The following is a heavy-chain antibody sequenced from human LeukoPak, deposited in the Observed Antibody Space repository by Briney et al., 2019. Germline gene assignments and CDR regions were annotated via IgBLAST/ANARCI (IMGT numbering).Heavy chain of an antibody. CDR3: ARLKNIGGVIGSFDY. Sequence: GESLKISCKGSGYSFTSYWIGWVRQVPGKGLEWIGIIYPGDSDTRYSRSFQGQVTISADKSISTAYLQWSSLKASDTAMYYCARLKNIGGVIGSFDYWGQGTLVTVSS. D-gene: IGHD3-16*02. V-gene: IGHV5-51*01. CDR1: GYSFTSYW. CDR2: IYPGDSDT. J-gene: IGHJ4*02.